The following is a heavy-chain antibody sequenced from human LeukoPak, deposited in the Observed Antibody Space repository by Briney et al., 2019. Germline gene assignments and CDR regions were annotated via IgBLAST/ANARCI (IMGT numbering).Heavy chain of an antibody. D-gene: IGHD2-21*02. CDR1: GFTFSSYG. J-gene: IGHJ4*02. CDR3: AKTHCGGDCYSRAAVYHFDY. Sequence: PGGSLRLSCAASGFTFSSYGMHWVRQAPGKGLEWVAVISYDGSNKYYADSVKGRFTISRDNSKNTLYLQMNSLRAEDTAVYYCAKTHCGGDCYSRAAVYHFDYWGQGTLVTVSS. V-gene: IGHV3-30*18. CDR2: ISYDGSNK.